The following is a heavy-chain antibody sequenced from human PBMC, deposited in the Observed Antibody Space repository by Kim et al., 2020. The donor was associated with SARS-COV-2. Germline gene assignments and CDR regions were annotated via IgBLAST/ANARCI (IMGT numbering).Heavy chain of an antibody. CDR3: ARHLADSHTVHGYGSPGNPSPNFDY. CDR2: IYPGDSDT. CDR1: GYSFTSYW. Sequence: GESLKISCKGSGYSFTSYWIGWVRQMPGKGLEWMGIIYPGDSDTRYSPSFQGQVTISADKSISTAYLQWSSLKASDTAMYYCARHLADSHTVHGYGSPGNPSPNFDYWGQGTLVTVSS. J-gene: IGHJ4*02. D-gene: IGHD3-10*01. V-gene: IGHV5-51*01.